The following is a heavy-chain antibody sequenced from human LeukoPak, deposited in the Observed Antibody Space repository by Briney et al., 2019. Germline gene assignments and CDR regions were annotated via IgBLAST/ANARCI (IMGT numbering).Heavy chain of an antibody. D-gene: IGHD3-22*01. CDR1: GFTFSSYS. Sequence: GGSLRLSCAASGFTFSSYSMNWVRQAPGKGLEWVSYISSSSSTIYYADSVKGRFTISRDNAKNSLYLQMNSLRAEDTAVYYCARDTYDSSGYYYQDYWGQGTLVTVSS. CDR3: ARDTYDSSGYYYQDY. CDR2: ISSSSSTI. V-gene: IGHV3-48*01. J-gene: IGHJ4*02.